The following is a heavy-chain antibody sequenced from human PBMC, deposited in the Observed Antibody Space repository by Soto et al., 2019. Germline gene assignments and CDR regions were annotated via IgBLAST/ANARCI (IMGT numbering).Heavy chain of an antibody. CDR1: GYTFTRYT. CDR3: ARGIATGQLDT. CDR2: INPDNGNT. D-gene: IGHD2-15*01. Sequence: GASVKVSCKASGYTFTRYTMNWVRQAPGQRLEWMGWINPDNGNTKSSQKFQDRVIITRDTSASRAYMDLSSLRSEDTAVYYCARGIATGQLDTWGQGTLVTVSS. J-gene: IGHJ5*02. V-gene: IGHV1-3*01.